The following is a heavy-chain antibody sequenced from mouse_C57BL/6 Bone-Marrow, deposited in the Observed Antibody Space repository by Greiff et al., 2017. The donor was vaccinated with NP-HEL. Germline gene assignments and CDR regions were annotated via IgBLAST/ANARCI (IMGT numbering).Heavy chain of an antibody. CDR3: ARNWDGGDY. V-gene: IGHV1-78*01. CDR2: IYPRDGST. Sequence: PEQGLEWIGYIYPRDGSTKYNEKFKGKATLTADKSSSTAYMQLNSLTSEDSAVYFCARNWDGGDYWGQGTTLTVSS. D-gene: IGHD4-1*01. J-gene: IGHJ2*01.